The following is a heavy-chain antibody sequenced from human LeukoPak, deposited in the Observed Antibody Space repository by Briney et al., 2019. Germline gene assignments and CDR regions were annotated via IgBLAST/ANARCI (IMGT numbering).Heavy chain of an antibody. CDR1: GFTLSRNY. V-gene: IGHV3-53*01. CDR2: IYSGGST. CDR3: ARGSTGVAVAAPEYYFDY. J-gene: IGHJ4*02. Sequence: GGSLRLSCAAPGFTLSRNYMSWVRHAPGKGVEWVSDIYSGGSTYYADSVKGRFTISRDNSKNTLYLQMNSLRAEDTAVYYCARGSTGVAVAAPEYYFDYWGQGTLVTVSS. D-gene: IGHD6-19*01.